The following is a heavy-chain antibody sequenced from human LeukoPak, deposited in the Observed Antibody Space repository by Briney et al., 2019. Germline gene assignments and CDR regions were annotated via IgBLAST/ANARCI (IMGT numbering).Heavy chain of an antibody. D-gene: IGHD3-22*01. CDR1: GFTVSSNY. CDR2: IYSGGST. J-gene: IGHJ4*02. CDR3: ARTRSYDSSGSEC. V-gene: IGHV3-53*01. Sequence: GGSLRLSCAASGFTVSSNYMSWVRQAPGKGLEWASVIYSGGSTYYADSVKGRFTISRDNSKNTLYLQMNSLRAEDTAVYYCARTRSYDSSGSECWGQGTLVTVSS.